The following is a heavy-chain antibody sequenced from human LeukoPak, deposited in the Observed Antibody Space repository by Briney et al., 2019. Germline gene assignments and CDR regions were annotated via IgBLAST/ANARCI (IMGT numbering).Heavy chain of an antibody. D-gene: IGHD1-26*01. CDR3: ARGTYGLRIDNWFDP. Sequence: PGGSLRLSCAASGFTFSSYWMHWVRQAPGKGLVWVSRINNDGSSTSYADFVKGRLTISRDNAKNTLYLQMNSLRAEDTAVYYCARGTYGLRIDNWFDPWGQGTLVTVSS. CDR2: INNDGSST. J-gene: IGHJ5*02. CDR1: GFTFSSYW. V-gene: IGHV3-74*01.